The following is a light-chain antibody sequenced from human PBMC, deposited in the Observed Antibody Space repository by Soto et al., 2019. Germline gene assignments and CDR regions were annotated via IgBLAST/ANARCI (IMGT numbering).Light chain of an antibody. V-gene: IGKV3D-7*01. CDR2: GAS. CDR3: QQDYNLPIT. Sequence: EIVMTQSPATLSLSPGERATLSCRASQSVSSSYLSWYQQKPGQAPRLLIYGASTRATGIPARFSGSGSGTDFTLTISSLQPEDFAVYYCQQDYNLPITFGGGTKVEIK. CDR1: QSVSSSY. J-gene: IGKJ4*01.